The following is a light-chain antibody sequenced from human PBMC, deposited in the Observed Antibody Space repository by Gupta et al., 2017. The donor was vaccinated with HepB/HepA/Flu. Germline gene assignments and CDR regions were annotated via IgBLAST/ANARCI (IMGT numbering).Light chain of an antibody. Sequence: SYELTQLPSVSVSPGQTASITCSGDKLGDKYACWYQQKPGQSSVLVIYQDSKRPSGIPERFSGSNSGNTATLTISGTQAMDEADYYCQAWDSSTASVVFGGGTKLTVL. V-gene: IGLV3-1*01. CDR2: QDS. J-gene: IGLJ2*01. CDR1: KLGDKY. CDR3: QAWDSSTASVV.